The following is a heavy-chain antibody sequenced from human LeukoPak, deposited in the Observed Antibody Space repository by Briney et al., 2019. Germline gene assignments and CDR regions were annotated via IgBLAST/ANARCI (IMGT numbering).Heavy chain of an antibody. D-gene: IGHD3-22*01. V-gene: IGHV3-33*01. J-gene: IGHJ4*02. CDR2: IWYDGSNK. Sequence: GGSLRPSCAASGFTFSSYGMHWVRQAPGKGLEWVAVIWYDGSNKYYADSVKGRFTISRDNSKNTLYLQMNSLRAEDTAVYYCARDSSTKDYYDSSGYDPYFDYWGQGTLVTVSS. CDR1: GFTFSSYG. CDR3: ARDSSTKDYYDSSGYDPYFDY.